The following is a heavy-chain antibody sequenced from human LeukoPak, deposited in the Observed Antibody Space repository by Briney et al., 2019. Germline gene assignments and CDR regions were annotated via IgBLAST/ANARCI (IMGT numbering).Heavy chain of an antibody. D-gene: IGHD3-22*01. CDR3: ASPSLRGTMIVVAPMGDAFDI. CDR1: GGTFSSYT. V-gene: IGHV1-69*02. J-gene: IGHJ3*02. Sequence: GASVKVSCKASGGTFSSYTISWVRQAPGQGLEWMGRIIPILGIVNYAQKFQGRVTITADKSTSTAYMELSSLRSEDTAVYYCASPSLRGTMIVVAPMGDAFDIWGQGTMVTVSS. CDR2: IIPILGIV.